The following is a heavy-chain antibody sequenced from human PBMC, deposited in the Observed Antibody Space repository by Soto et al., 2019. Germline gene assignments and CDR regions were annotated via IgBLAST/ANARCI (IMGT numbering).Heavy chain of an antibody. V-gene: IGHV3-23*01. CDR2: ISGSGGST. CDR3: AKGVEVDYYGSGSPPGPFDY. CDR1: GFTFSSYA. Sequence: PGGSLRLSCAASGFTFSSYAMSWVRQAPGKGLEWVSAISGSGGSTYYADSVKGRFTISRDNSKNTLYLQMNSLRAEDTAVYYCAKGVEVDYYGSGSPPGPFDYWGQGTLVTVS. J-gene: IGHJ4*02. D-gene: IGHD3-10*01.